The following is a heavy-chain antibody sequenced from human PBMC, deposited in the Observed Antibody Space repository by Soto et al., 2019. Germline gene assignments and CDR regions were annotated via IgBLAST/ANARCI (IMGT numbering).Heavy chain of an antibody. CDR2: INPNSGGT. CDR3: ARVGGGITMVRGVIRGFDY. D-gene: IGHD3-10*01. Sequence: ASVKVSCKASGYTFTSYGISWVRQAPGQGLEWMGWINPNSGGTNYAQKFQGWVTMTRDTSISTAYMELSRLRSDDTAVYYCARVGGGITMVRGVIRGFDYWGQGTLVTVSS. J-gene: IGHJ4*02. CDR1: GYTFTSYG. V-gene: IGHV1-2*04.